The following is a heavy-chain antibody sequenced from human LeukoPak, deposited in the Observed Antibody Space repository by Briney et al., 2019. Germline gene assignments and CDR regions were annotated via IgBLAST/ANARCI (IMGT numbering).Heavy chain of an antibody. CDR2: INPSGGST. CDR1: GYTFTSYY. CDR3: ARVVQLELRGYYYYYMDV. V-gene: IGHV1-46*01. J-gene: IGHJ6*03. Sequence: ASVKVSCKASGYTFTSYYMHWVRQAPGQGLEWMGIINPSGGSTSYAQKFQGRVTITADESTSTAYMELSSLRSEDTAVYYCARVVQLELRGYYYYYMDVWGKGTTVTVTS. D-gene: IGHD1-7*01.